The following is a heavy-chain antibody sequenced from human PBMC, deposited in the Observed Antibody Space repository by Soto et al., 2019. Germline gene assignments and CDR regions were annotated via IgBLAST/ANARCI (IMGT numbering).Heavy chain of an antibody. Sequence: GGSLRLSCAASGFTFSSYSMNWVRQAPGKGLEWVSSISSSVGSTYYADSVKGRFTISRDNSKNTLYLQMNSLRAEDTAVYYCANLPGYYDSSGSLLFDYWGQGTLVTVSS. CDR1: GFTFSSYS. CDR2: ISSSVGST. D-gene: IGHD3-22*01. V-gene: IGHV3-23*01. CDR3: ANLPGYYDSSGSLLFDY. J-gene: IGHJ4*02.